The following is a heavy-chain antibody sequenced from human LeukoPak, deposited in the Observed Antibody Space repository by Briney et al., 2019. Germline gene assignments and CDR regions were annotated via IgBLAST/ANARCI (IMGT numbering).Heavy chain of an antibody. CDR3: ARGGEPYFDY. D-gene: IGHD1-26*01. CDR1: GGSLSGHY. CDR2: NYYSRTI. J-gene: IGHJ4*02. V-gene: IGHV4-59*11. Sequence: PAETLSLTCSVSGGSLSGHYWSWIRQPPGKGLQWIGYNYYSRTINHNPSLKSRVTISVDTSKNHFSLKLRFVSAADSAVYYCARGGEPYFDYWGQGNLVTVSS.